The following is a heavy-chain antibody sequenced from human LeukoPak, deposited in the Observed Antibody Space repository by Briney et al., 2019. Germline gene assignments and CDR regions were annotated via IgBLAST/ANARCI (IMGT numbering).Heavy chain of an antibody. V-gene: IGHV3-30*18. D-gene: IGHD3-16*01. Sequence: RGSLRLSCAASGFTFSSYGMHWVRQAPGKGLEWVAVISYDGSKKYYADSVKGRFNISRDNSKNTLYLQMNSLRAEDTAVYYCAKDFPPGIMITFGGASGAFDIWGQGTMVTVSS. J-gene: IGHJ3*02. CDR3: AKDFPPGIMITFGGASGAFDI. CDR2: ISYDGSKK. CDR1: GFTFSSYG.